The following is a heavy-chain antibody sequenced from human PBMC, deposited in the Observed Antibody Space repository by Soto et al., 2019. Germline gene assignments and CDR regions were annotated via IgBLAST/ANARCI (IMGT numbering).Heavy chain of an antibody. D-gene: IGHD3-22*01. CDR3: TTSKKYYYDNSGYYWFFDY. J-gene: IGHJ4*02. CDR1: GFTFSNAW. CDR2: FKSKTDGGTT. Sequence: GGSLRLSCAASGFTFSNAWMNWVRQAPGKGLEWVGRFKSKTDGGTTDYAAPVKGRFTILRDDSKNTLYLQMNSLKTEDTAVYYCTTSKKYYYDNSGYYWFFDYWGQGTLVTVSS. V-gene: IGHV3-15*07.